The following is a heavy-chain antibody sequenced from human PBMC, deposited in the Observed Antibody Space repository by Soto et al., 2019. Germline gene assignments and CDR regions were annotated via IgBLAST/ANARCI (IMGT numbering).Heavy chain of an antibody. D-gene: IGHD1-26*01. J-gene: IGHJ5*02. CDR2: INPSGGST. V-gene: IGHV1-46*01. CDR3: AREISAPRFDP. CDR1: GYTFTSCY. Sequence: ASVKVSCKASGYTFTSCYMHWVRQAPGQGLEWMGIINPSGGSTTYAQKFQGRVTMTRDTSTGTVYMELSSLRSEDTAVYYCAREISAPRFDPWGQGTLVTVSS.